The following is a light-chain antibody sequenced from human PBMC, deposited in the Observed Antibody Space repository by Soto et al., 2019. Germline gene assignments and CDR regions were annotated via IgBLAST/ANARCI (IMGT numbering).Light chain of an antibody. CDR1: QSVSSSY. V-gene: IGKV3-20*01. J-gene: IGKJ1*01. CDR3: QQYDISPWT. CDR2: DSS. Sequence: EIVLTPSPGTLSLSPGERANLSCRASQSVSSSYLAWYQQKPGQPPRLLIYDSSTRATGFPDRFSGSGFGTDFTLTIIRLEPEDFAVYYCQQYDISPWTFGQGTKVDIK.